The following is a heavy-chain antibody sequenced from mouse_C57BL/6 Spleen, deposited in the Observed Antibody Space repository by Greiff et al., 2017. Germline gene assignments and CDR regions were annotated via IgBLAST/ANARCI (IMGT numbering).Heavy chain of an antibody. CDR1: GYTFTSYW. CDR2: IYPGSGST. V-gene: IGHV1-55*01. J-gene: IGHJ4*01. CDR3: ARGSYGYDGAMDY. Sequence: VQLQQPGAELVKPGASVKMSCKASGYTFTSYWITWVKQRPGQGLEWIGDIYPGSGSTNYNEKFKSKATLTVDTSSSTAYMQLSSLTSEDSAVYYCARGSYGYDGAMDYWVQGTSVTVSS. D-gene: IGHD2-2*01.